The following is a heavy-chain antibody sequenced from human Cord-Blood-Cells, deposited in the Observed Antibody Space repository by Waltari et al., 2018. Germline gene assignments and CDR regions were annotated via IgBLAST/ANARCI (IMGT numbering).Heavy chain of an antibody. CDR1: GFTFRSYG. Sequence: QVQLVASGGGVVQPGGSLRLPCAASGFTFRSYGMPWSHQAPGKGREWVAFIRYDGSNKYYADSVKGRFTISRDNSKNTLYLQMNSLRAEDTAVYYCAKEWGKNELAFDYWGQGTLVTVSS. CDR3: AKEWGKNELAFDY. CDR2: IRYDGSNK. V-gene: IGHV3-30*02. J-gene: IGHJ4*02. D-gene: IGHD6-6*01.